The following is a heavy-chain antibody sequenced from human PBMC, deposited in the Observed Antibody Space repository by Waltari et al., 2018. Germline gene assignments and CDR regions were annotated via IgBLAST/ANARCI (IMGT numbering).Heavy chain of an antibody. Sequence: QVQLQQWGAGLLKPSETLSLTCAVYGGSFSGYYWSWIRKPPGKGLEWIGEINHSGSTNYNPSLKSRVNISVDTSKNHFSLKLSSVTAADTAVYYCARRGDYHYYYYGMDVWGQGTTVTVSS. V-gene: IGHV4-34*01. CDR1: GGSFSGYY. CDR3: ARRGDYHYYYYGMDV. J-gene: IGHJ6*02. D-gene: IGHD4-17*01. CDR2: INHSGST.